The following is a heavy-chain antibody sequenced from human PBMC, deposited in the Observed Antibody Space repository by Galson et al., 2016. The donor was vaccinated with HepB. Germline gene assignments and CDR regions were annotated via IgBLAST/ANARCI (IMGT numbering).Heavy chain of an antibody. CDR1: GGSITPHY. CDR3: ARYDASSSGGWFDP. D-gene: IGHD6-6*01. V-gene: IGHV4-59*11. Sequence: EPLSLTCTVSGGSITPHYWSWIRQSPGRRLEWIGQINYNGATDYNPSLKSRVTMLVDTPKNRFSLILRSVTAADSAVYYCARYDASSSGGWFDPWGQGILVTVSS. J-gene: IGHJ5*02. CDR2: INYNGAT.